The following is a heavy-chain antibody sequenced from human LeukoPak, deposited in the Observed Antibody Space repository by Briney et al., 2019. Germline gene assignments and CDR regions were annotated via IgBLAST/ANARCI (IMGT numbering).Heavy chain of an antibody. D-gene: IGHD5-18*01. Sequence: GGSLRLSCAASGFTFSSYSMNWVRQAPGKGLEWVSSISSSSSYIYYADSVKGRFTISRDNAKNSLYLQMNSLRAEDTAVYYCARGNVGLDTAMVTGIFDYWGQGTLVTVSS. CDR1: GFTFSSYS. J-gene: IGHJ4*02. CDR3: ARGNVGLDTAMVTGIFDY. V-gene: IGHV3-21*01. CDR2: ISSSSSYI.